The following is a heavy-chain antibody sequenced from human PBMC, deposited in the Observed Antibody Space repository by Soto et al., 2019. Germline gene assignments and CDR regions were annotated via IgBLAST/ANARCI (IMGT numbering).Heavy chain of an antibody. D-gene: IGHD3-9*01. CDR2: IKQDGSEK. J-gene: IGHJ3*02. CDR1: GFTFSSYW. CDR3: ARARWYYDILTGYSTSNAFDI. Sequence: GGSLRLSCAASGFTFSSYWMSWVRQAPGKGLEWVANIKQDGSEKYYVDSVKGRFTISRDNAKNSLYLQMNSLRAEDTAVYYCARARWYYDILTGYSTSNAFDIWGQGTMVTVSS. V-gene: IGHV3-7*01.